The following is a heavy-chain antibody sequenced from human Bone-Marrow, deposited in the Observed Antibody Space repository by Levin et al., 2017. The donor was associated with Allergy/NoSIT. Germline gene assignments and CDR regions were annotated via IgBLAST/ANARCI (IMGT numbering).Heavy chain of an antibody. CDR1: GYSFTSNW. CDR3: ARRSGGNTYYYALDV. Sequence: GGSLRLSCKGSGYSFTSNWIAWVRQMPGKGLEWMGIIDPSDSDTRYSPSFQGQVTFSADKSISTAYLQWSSLKASDTAIYYCARRSGGNTYYYALDVWGQGTTVTVSS. V-gene: IGHV5-51*01. J-gene: IGHJ6*02. CDR2: IDPSDSDT. D-gene: IGHD3-10*01.